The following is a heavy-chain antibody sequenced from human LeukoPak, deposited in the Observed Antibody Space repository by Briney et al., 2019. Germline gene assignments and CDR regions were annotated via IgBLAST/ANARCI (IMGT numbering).Heavy chain of an antibody. J-gene: IGHJ4*02. CDR1: GYTFTGYY. CDR2: INPNSGGT. Sequence: GASVKVSCKASGYTFTGYYMHWVRQAPGQGLAWMGWINPNSGGTNYAQKFQGRVTMTRDTSISTAYMELSRLRSDDTAVYYCARADYGDYIFDYWGQGTLVTVSS. V-gene: IGHV1-2*02. D-gene: IGHD4-17*01. CDR3: ARADYGDYIFDY.